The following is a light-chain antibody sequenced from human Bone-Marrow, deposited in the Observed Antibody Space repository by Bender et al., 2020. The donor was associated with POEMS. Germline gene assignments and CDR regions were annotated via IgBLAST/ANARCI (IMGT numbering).Light chain of an antibody. CDR2: QND. J-gene: IGLJ3*02. CDR3: SSWDDSLSGWV. V-gene: IGLV3-1*01. CDR1: KVGRKF. Sequence: QELTQPPSVSVSPGQTVSITCSGDKVGRKFVCWYQQKPGQSPVLVIYQNDRRPSGVPARFSGSKSGTSASLAISDIQSEDEGDYYCSSWDDSLSGWVFGGGTKLTVL.